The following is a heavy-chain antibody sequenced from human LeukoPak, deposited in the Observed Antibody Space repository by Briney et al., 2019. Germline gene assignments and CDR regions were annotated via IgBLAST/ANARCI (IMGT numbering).Heavy chain of an antibody. V-gene: IGHV4-59*01. D-gene: IGHD3-3*01. J-gene: IGHJ5*02. CDR3: ARDHYDFWSGYKKGNWFDP. CDR1: GGSISSYY. CDR2: IYYSGST. Sequence: SETLSLTCTVSGGSISSYYWSWIRQPPGKGLEWIGYIYYSGSTNYNPSLKSRVTTSVDTSKNQFSLKLSSVTAADTAVYYCARDHYDFWSGYKKGNWFDPWGQGTLVTVSS.